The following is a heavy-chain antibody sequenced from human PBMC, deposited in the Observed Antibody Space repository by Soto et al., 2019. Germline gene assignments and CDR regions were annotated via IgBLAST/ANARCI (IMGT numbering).Heavy chain of an antibody. CDR1: GFTFSDYY. CDR3: ARTTSDPVRYFDY. J-gene: IGHJ4*02. CDR2: ISSSGSTI. D-gene: IGHD1-1*01. V-gene: IGHV3-11*01. Sequence: GGSLRLSCAASGFTFSDYYMSWIRQAPGKGLEWVSYISSSGSTIYYADSVKGRFTISRDNAKNSLYLQMNSLRAEDTAVYYCARTTSDPVRYFDYWGQGTLVTVSS.